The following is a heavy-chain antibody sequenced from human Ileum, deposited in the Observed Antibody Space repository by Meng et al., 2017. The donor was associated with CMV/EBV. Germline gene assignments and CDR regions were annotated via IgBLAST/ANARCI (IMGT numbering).Heavy chain of an antibody. J-gene: IGHJ5*02. D-gene: IGHD2-21*01. V-gene: IGHV3-66*01. CDR2: MYDSGTT. CDR3: AGDGGYSDP. CDR1: GFTISDNS. Sequence: EGQVGESGRGLVQPWGSLGLSCAASGFTISDNSRNWVRQAPGKGAEWDSLMYDSGTTKYADSVKGRFTISRDNSKNTLYLQMNSLRVEDTAVYYCAGDGGYSDPWGQGTLVTVSS.